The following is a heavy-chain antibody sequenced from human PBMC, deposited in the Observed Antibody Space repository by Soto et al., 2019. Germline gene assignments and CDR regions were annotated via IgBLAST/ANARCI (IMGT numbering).Heavy chain of an antibody. CDR1: GGTFGSYT. CDR2: IIPILGIA. Sequence: GASVKVSCKASGGTFGSYTISWVRQAPGQGLEWMGRIIPILGIANYAQKFQGRVTITADKSTSTAYMGLSSLRSEDTAVYYCALLGYCSGGSCYDLNWFDPWGQGTLVTVSS. CDR3: ALLGYCSGGSCYDLNWFDP. V-gene: IGHV1-69*02. J-gene: IGHJ5*02. D-gene: IGHD2-15*01.